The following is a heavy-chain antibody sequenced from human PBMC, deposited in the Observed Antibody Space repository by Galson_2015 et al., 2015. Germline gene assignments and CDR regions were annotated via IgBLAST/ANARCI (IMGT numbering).Heavy chain of an antibody. J-gene: IGHJ6*02. CDR2: IIPIFGTA. Sequence: SVKVSCKASGGTFSSYAIRWVRQAPGQGLEWMGGIIPIFGTANYAQKFQGRVTITADESTSTAYMELSSLRSEDTAVYYCARGAQQLWARGPRYYYYGMDVWGQGTTVTVSS. V-gene: IGHV1-69*13. CDR1: GGTFSSYA. D-gene: IGHD5-18*01. CDR3: ARGAQQLWARGPRYYYYGMDV.